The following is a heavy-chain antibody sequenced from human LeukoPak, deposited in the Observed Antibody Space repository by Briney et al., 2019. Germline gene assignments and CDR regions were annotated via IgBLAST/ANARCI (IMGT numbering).Heavy chain of an antibody. CDR2: ISGSGRGGRT. V-gene: IGHV3-23*01. Sequence: GGSLRLSCAASGFIFSNYAMRWVRQAPGKGLEWVSGISGSGRGGRTYYADFVKGRFTISRDNSKNTLYLQMNSLRAEDTAVYYCAKAGSIRFDYWGQGTLVTVSS. CDR3: AKAGSIRFDY. D-gene: IGHD1-26*01. J-gene: IGHJ4*02. CDR1: GFIFSNYA.